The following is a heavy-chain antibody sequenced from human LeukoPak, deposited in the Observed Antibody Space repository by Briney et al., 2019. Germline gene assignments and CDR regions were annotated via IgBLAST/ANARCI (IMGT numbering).Heavy chain of an antibody. V-gene: IGHV1-18*01. Sequence: ASVKVSCKASGYTFTSYGISWVRQAPGQGLEWMGWIGAYNGNTNYAQKLQGRVTMTTDTSTSTAYMELRSLRSDDTAVYYCARVVADGNWFDPWGQGTLVTVSS. CDR3: ARVVADGNWFDP. CDR1: GYTFTSYG. D-gene: IGHD2-2*01. CDR2: IGAYNGNT. J-gene: IGHJ5*02.